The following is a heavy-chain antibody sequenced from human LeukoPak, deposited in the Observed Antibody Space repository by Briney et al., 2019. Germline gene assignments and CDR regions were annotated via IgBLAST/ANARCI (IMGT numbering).Heavy chain of an antibody. CDR3: ARESSSSWSNFDY. CDR2: IIPILGIA. J-gene: IGHJ4*02. Sequence: ASVKVSCKASGGTFSSYAISWVRQAPGQGLEWMGRIIPILGIANYAQKFQGRVTITADKSTSTAYMKLSSLRSEDTAVYYCARESSSSWSNFDYWGQGTLVTVSS. V-gene: IGHV1-69*04. CDR1: GGTFSSYA. D-gene: IGHD6-13*01.